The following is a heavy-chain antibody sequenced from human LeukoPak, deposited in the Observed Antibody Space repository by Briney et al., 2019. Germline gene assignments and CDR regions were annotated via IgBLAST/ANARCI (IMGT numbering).Heavy chain of an antibody. J-gene: IGHJ4*02. CDR3: ARSVVVGATQVGYFDY. CDR2: IYYSGST. D-gene: IGHD1-26*01. CDR1: GGSISSYY. Sequence: SETLSLTCTVSGGSISSYYWSWIRQPPGKGLEWIGYIYYSGSTNYNPSLKSRVTISVDTSKKQFSLKVSSVTAADTAVYYCARSVVVGATQVGYFDYWGQGTLVTVSS. V-gene: IGHV4-59*08.